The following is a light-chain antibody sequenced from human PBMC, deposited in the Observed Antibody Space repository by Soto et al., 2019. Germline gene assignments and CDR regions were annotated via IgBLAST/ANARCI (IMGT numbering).Light chain of an antibody. Sequence: IEMTQAPSSLSASVGDRATITCRASQSISSYLAWYQQKPGKAPKLLIYASSTLQSGVPTRFSGSGSGKDFTLTISCLQSEDFATYYCQQYYSWWTFGQGTKA. CDR3: QQYYSWWT. CDR2: ASS. CDR1: QSISSY. J-gene: IGKJ1*01. V-gene: IGKV1-8*01.